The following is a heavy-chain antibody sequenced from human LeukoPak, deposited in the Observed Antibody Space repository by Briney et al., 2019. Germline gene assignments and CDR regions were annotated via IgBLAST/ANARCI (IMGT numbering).Heavy chain of an antibody. Sequence: SQSLSLTCAVSGGSISSGGYYWSWIRQPPGKGLEWIGYIYHSESTYYNPSLKSRVTISVDRSKNQFSLKLSSVTAADTAVYYCARTNYYDGMDVWGQGTTVTVSS. CDR2: IYHSEST. CDR1: GGSISSGGYY. V-gene: IGHV4-30-2*01. J-gene: IGHJ6*02. CDR3: ARTNYYDGMDV.